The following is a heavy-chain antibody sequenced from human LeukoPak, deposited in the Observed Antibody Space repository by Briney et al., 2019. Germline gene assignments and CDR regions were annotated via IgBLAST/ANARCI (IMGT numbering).Heavy chain of an antibody. CDR3: ARDYYDSSHSFDY. V-gene: IGHV1-2*02. J-gene: IGHJ4*02. CDR1: GYTFTGYY. D-gene: IGHD3-22*01. CDR2: INPNSGGT. Sequence: ASVKVSCKASGYTFTGYYMHWVRQAPGQGLEWMGWINPNSGGTNYAQKFQGRVTMTRDTSISTAYMELSRLRSDDTAVYYCARDYYDSSHSFDYWGQGTLVTVSS.